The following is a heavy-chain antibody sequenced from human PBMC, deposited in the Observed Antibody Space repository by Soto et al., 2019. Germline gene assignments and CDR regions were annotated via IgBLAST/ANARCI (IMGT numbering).Heavy chain of an antibody. CDR3: ARHGRGSSSFGRWFDP. CDR1: GGSLSSYY. V-gene: IGHV4-59*08. CDR2: IYYSGST. D-gene: IGHD6-13*01. J-gene: IGHJ5*02. Sequence: SETLSLTCTVSGGSLSSYYWSWIRQPPGKGLEWIGYIYYSGSTNYNPSLKSRVTISVDTSKNQFSLNLSSVTAADTAVYYCARHGRGSSSFGRWFDPWGQGTLVTVSS.